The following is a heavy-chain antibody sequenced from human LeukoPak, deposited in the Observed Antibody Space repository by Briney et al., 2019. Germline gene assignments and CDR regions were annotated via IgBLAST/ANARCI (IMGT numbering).Heavy chain of an antibody. Sequence: ASVKVSCKASGYTFTDYHIYWLRQAPGQGLEWMAWIFPKTGATTYAREFQGRVTLTSDTSIRTAYMDLRALTSDDTAVYFCARTGVGSGLTYWGQGTRSPSPQ. CDR2: IFPKTGAT. J-gene: IGHJ4*02. D-gene: IGHD3-22*01. CDR3: ARTGVGSGLTY. V-gene: IGHV1-2*02. CDR1: GYTFTDYH.